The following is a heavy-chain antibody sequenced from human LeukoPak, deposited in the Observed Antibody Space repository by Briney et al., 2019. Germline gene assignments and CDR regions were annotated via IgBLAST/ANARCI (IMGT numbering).Heavy chain of an antibody. D-gene: IGHD3-16*01. CDR1: GFTFSSYA. J-gene: IGHJ3*02. CDR2: ISGSGAST. Sequence: PGGSLTLSCAPSGFTFSSYAMSWVRQAPGKGLEWVSAISGSGASTYYADSVKCRFTISRDNSKNTLYVQMNSLRAEDTAVYYCAKSQFGGVFDGFDIWGQGTMVTVSS. CDR3: AKSQFGGVFDGFDI. V-gene: IGHV3-23*01.